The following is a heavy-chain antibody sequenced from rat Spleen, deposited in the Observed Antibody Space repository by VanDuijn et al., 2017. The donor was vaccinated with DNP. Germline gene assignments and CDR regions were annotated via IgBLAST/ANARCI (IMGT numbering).Heavy chain of an antibody. V-gene: IGHV5S23*01. CDR1: GFSFSDYD. Sequence: EVQLAESGGGLVQPGGSLKLSCAASGFSFSDYDMAWVRQAPTKGLEWVACMSPTTRNSYYCDYIRGRFTVSRDDSTSTLYLPMDSLRSEDTATYFCATSTGAYWGQGTLVTVSS. D-gene: IGHD1-2*01. CDR2: MSPTTRNS. J-gene: IGHJ3*01. CDR3: ATSTGAY.